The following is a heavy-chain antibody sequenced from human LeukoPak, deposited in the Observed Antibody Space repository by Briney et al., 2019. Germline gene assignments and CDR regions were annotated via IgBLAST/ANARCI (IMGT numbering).Heavy chain of an antibody. J-gene: IGHJ3*02. CDR2: ISGSGGST. CDR1: GFTFSSYA. D-gene: IGHD2-15*01. CDR3: AKGAQEDIVVVVAANHAFDI. V-gene: IGHV3-23*01. Sequence: GGSLRLSCAASGFTFSSYAMSWVRQAPGKGLEWVSAISGSGGSTYYADSVKGRFTISRDNSKNTLYLQMNSLRAEDTAVYCCAKGAQEDIVVVVAANHAFDIWGQGTMVTVSS.